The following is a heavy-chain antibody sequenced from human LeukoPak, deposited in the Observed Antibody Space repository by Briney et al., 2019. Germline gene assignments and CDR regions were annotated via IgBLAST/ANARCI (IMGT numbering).Heavy chain of an antibody. CDR1: GFTFSIYG. D-gene: IGHD5-18*01. V-gene: IGHV3-30*02. Sequence: EGTLRLSCAASGFTFSIYGMHWVRQAPGKGLEWVAFIRYDGSNKYYADSVKGRFTISRDNSKNTLYLQMNSLRAEDTAVYYCAKIPVDTAMANVDYWGQGTLVTVSS. J-gene: IGHJ4*02. CDR3: AKIPVDTAMANVDY. CDR2: IRYDGSNK.